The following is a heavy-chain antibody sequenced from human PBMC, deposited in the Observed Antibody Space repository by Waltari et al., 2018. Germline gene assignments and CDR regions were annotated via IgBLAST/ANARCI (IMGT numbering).Heavy chain of an antibody. CDR2: IRSKANSYAT. CDR3: TSPGVATFDY. CDR1: GFTFSGSS. D-gene: IGHD5-12*01. V-gene: IGHV3-73*02. Sequence: EVQLVESGGGLVQPGGSLKLSCAAPGFTFSGSSMPWVRQAPGKGLEWFGRIRSKANSYATAYAASVKGRFTISRDDSKNTAYLQMNSLKTEDTAVYYCTSPGVATFDYWGQGTLVTVSS. J-gene: IGHJ4*02.